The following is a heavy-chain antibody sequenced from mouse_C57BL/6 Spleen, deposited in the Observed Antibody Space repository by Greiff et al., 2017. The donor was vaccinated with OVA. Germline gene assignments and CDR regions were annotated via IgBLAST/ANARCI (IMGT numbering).Heavy chain of an antibody. Sequence: QVQLKQSGAELVRPGASVKLSCKASGYTFTDYYINWVKQRPGQGLEWIARIYPGSGNTYYNEKFKGKATLTAEKSSSTAYMQLSSLTSEDSAVYFCARAYYGSSGRYFDVWGTGTTVTVSS. D-gene: IGHD1-1*01. V-gene: IGHV1-76*01. CDR2: IYPGSGNT. CDR1: GYTFTDYY. CDR3: ARAYYGSSGRYFDV. J-gene: IGHJ1*03.